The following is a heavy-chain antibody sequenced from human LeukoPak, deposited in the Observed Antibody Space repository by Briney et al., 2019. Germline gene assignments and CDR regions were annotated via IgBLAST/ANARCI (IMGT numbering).Heavy chain of an antibody. CDR2: VGAYDGDT. CDR1: GYAFTNYG. D-gene: IGHD4-23*01. CDR3: AREGGDGGPFDY. V-gene: IGHV1-18*01. Sequence: ASVKVSCKASGYAFTNYGISWVRQAPGQGLEWIGWVGAYDGDTNYAEKVQGRVTMTTDTSTSTAYLELRSLRSDDTAVYYCAREGGDGGPFDYWGQGTLVTVSS. J-gene: IGHJ4*02.